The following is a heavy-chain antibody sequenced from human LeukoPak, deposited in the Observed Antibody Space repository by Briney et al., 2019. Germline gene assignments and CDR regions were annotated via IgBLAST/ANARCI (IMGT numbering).Heavy chain of an antibody. V-gene: IGHV4-59*01. Sequence: SETLSLTCTVSGGSISSYHWSWIRQPPGKGLEWIGYIYYSGSTNYNPSLKSRVTISVDTSKNQFSLKLSSVTAADTAVYYCARQAYCGGDCYRPRTYYYYMDVWGKGTTVTISS. CDR2: IYYSGST. CDR3: ARQAYCGGDCYRPRTYYYYMDV. J-gene: IGHJ6*03. D-gene: IGHD2-21*02. CDR1: GGSISSYH.